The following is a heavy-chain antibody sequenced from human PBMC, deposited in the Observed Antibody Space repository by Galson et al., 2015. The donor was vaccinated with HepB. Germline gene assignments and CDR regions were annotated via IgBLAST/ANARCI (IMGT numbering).Heavy chain of an antibody. CDR1: GHTFTSYG. D-gene: IGHD6-13*01. CDR2: ISAYNGNT. CDR3: ARVDLIAAAGPYHYYYYYGMDV. J-gene: IGHJ6*02. Sequence: SVKVSCKASGHTFTSYGISWVRQAPGQGLEWMGWISAYNGNTNYAQKLQGRVTMTTDTSTSTAYMELRSLRSDDTAVYYCARVDLIAAAGPYHYYYYYGMDVWGQGTTVTVSS. V-gene: IGHV1-18*01.